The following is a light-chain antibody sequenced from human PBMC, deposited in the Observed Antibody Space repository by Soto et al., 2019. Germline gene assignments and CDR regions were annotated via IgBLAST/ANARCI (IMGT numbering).Light chain of an antibody. CDR2: EAS. Sequence: DIHLTQSPSVLSASVGDRVTITCRASQSVSGWLAWYQQKPGKAPKLLIYEASTFPRGVPPRFSGSGSGTEFTLTIASLQPDDFATYYCQQYETFSVTFGPGTKVDIK. V-gene: IGKV1-5*03. J-gene: IGKJ1*01. CDR1: QSVSGW. CDR3: QQYETFSVT.